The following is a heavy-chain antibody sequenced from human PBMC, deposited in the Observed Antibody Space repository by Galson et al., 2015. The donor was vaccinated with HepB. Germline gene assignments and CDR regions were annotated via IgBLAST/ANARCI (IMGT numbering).Heavy chain of an antibody. CDR1: GYTFSTYS. D-gene: IGHD2-21*01. CDR3: ARGALVVVVGGTQNSWFDP. J-gene: IGHJ5*02. V-gene: IGHV1-18*01. Sequence: SVKVSCKASGYTFSTYSITWVRQAPGQGLEWMGWISPYNRDTNYARKFQGRVTMTTDTFTSTAYMELRSLRSDDTAVYYCARGALVVVVGGTQNSWFDPWGQGTRVTVSS. CDR2: ISPYNRDT.